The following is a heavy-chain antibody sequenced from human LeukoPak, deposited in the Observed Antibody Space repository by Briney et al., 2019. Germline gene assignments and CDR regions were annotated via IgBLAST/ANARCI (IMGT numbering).Heavy chain of an antibody. J-gene: IGHJ4*02. CDR2: VSGSGGGT. CDR3: VKDRHDGDYSRSPRSGV. D-gene: IGHD6-6*01. V-gene: IGHV3-23*01. CDR1: GFTFSSYA. Sequence: PGGSLRLSCAASGFTFSSYAFSWVRQAPGKGLEWVSSVSGSGGGTYYADSVRGRFSISRDNSKDTLYLQMHNLRGEDTAVYYCVKDRHDGDYSRSPRSGVWGQGTLVTVSS.